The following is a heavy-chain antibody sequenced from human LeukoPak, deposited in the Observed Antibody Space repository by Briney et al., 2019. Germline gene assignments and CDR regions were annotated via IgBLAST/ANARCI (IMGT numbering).Heavy chain of an antibody. CDR3: ARGIHDFWSGYYKTYLGAYYYYMDV. CDR1: GGSFSGYY. D-gene: IGHD3-3*01. CDR2: INHSGST. J-gene: IGHJ6*03. Sequence: KPSETLSLTCAVYGGSFSGYYWSWIRQPPGKGLEWIGEINHSGSTNYNPSLKSRVTISVDTSKNQFSLKLSSVTAADTAVYYCARGIHDFWSGYYKTYLGAYYYYMDVWGKGTTVTVSS. V-gene: IGHV4-34*01.